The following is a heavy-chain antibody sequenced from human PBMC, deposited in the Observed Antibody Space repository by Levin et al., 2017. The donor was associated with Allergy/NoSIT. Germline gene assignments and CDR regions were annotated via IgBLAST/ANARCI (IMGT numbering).Heavy chain of an antibody. CDR2: ISGSGGST. V-gene: IGHV3-23*01. CDR3: AKVLGYCSSTSCYGPTMGGYMDV. D-gene: IGHD2-2*01. CDR1: GFTFSSYA. J-gene: IGHJ6*03. Sequence: GESLKISCAASGFTFSSYAMSWVRQAPGKGLEWVSAISGSGGSTYYADSVRGRFTISRDNSKNTLYLQMNSLRAEDTAVYYCAKVLGYCSSTSCYGPTMGGYMDVWGKGTTVTVSS.